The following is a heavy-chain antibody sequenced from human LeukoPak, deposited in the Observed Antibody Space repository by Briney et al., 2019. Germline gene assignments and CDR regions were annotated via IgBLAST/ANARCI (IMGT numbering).Heavy chain of an antibody. J-gene: IGHJ4*02. CDR3: AKDGVPSRWFGRNYFDY. CDR1: GFTFSSYA. Sequence: GGSLRLSCAASGFTFSSYAMHWVRQAPGKGLEWVAVISYDGTNKYYADSVKGRFTISRDNYKNTLYLKMNNLRAEDTAVYYCAKDGVPSRWFGRNYFDYWGQRTLVTVSS. V-gene: IGHV3-30*04. D-gene: IGHD3-10*01. CDR2: ISYDGTNK.